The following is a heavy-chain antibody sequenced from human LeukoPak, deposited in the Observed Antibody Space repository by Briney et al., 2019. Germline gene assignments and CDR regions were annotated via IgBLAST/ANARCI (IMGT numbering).Heavy chain of an antibody. V-gene: IGHV1-8*01. D-gene: IGHD3-10*01. J-gene: IGHJ5*02. CDR1: GFTFTSYD. CDR2: MNPNNGNT. CDR3: VRDGEGVAISVNYWFDP. Sequence: ASVNVSCKASGFTFTSYDINWVRQTTGQGLEWMGWMNPNNGNTGYAQKFQGRVTMTRDTSISTAYMELRSLGSEDTAMYYCVRDGEGVAISVNYWFDPWGQGTLVTVSS.